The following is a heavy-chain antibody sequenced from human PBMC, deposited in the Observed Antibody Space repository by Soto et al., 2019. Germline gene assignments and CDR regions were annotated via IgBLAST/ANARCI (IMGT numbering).Heavy chain of an antibody. CDR2: IGTAGDT. D-gene: IGHD6-13*01. CDR1: GFTFSSYD. J-gene: IGHJ3*02. Sequence: GGSLRLSCAASGFTFSSYDMHWVRQATGKGLEWVSAIGTAGDTYYPGSVKGRFTISRENAKNSLYLQMNSLRAGDTAVYYCARGGRNAAAGAFDIWGQGTMVTVSS. V-gene: IGHV3-13*01. CDR3: ARGGRNAAAGAFDI.